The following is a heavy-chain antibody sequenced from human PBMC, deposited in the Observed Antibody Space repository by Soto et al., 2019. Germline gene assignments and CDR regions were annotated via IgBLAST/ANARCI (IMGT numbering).Heavy chain of an antibody. CDR1: GFTFSSYA. D-gene: IGHD2-2*01. J-gene: IGHJ3*02. V-gene: IGHV3-30-3*01. CDR3: ARERSVVPAAPDAFDI. Sequence: QVQLVESGGGVVQPGRSLRLSCAASGFTFSSYAMHWVRQAPGKGLEWVAVISYDGSNKYYADSVKGRFTISRDNSKNTRYLQMNSLRAEDTAVYYCARERSVVPAAPDAFDIWGQGTMVTVSS. CDR2: ISYDGSNK.